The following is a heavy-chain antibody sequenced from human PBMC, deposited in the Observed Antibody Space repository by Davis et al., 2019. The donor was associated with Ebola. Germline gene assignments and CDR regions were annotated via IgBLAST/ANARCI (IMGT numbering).Heavy chain of an antibody. Sequence: GESLKISCVGSGFTFSRDWMTWLRQTPGKGLEWVANIKQDGSEKYYVDSVKGRFTISRDNARNSLFLQMSSLRVEDTAMYYCAGDGVAAGSDYWGQGTMVTVSS. CDR1: GFTFSRDW. J-gene: IGHJ4*02. V-gene: IGHV3-7*01. D-gene: IGHD6-13*01. CDR2: IKQDGSEK. CDR3: AGDGVAAGSDY.